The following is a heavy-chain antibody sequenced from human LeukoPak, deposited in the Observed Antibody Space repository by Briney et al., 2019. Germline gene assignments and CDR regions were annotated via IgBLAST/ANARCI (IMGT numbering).Heavy chain of an antibody. CDR1: GYSFTSYD. J-gene: IGHJ5*02. CDR3: ASGGVYCSGGSCYFRFDP. V-gene: IGHV1-8*01. D-gene: IGHD2-15*01. Sequence: ASVKVSCKASGYSFTSYDISWVRQATGQGLEWMGWMNPNSGNTGYAQKFQGRVTMTRNNSISTAYMELSSLRSEDTAVYYCASGGVYCSGGSCYFRFDPWGQGTLATVSS. CDR2: MNPNSGNT.